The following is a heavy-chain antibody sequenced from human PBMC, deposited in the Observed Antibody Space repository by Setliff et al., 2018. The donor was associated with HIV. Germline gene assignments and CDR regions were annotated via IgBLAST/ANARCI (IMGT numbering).Heavy chain of an antibody. J-gene: IGHJ5*02. CDR3: VRDRWKEQLVEGWFDP. CDR1: GGTFSSYV. V-gene: IGHV1-18*01. CDR2: ISAHNDVT. D-gene: IGHD6-13*01. Sequence: ASVKVSCKASGGTFSSYVISWVRQAPGQGLEWMGWISAHNDVTHYAQHLQGRVTMTTDTSTSTAYMELRSLRSDDTAVYYCVRDRWKEQLVEGWFDPWGQGTLVTVPQ.